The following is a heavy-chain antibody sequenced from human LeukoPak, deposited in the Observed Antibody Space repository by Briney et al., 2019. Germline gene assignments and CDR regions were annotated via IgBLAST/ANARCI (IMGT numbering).Heavy chain of an antibody. CDR2: INQDGSDK. D-gene: IGHD3-10*01. Sequence: GGSLRLSCAASGFSLSNYWMSWVRQAPGKGLEWVANINQDGSDKYYEDSVMGRFTISKDNAKNSVYLQMNSLRPEDTAIYYCAWYGVTHGLDVWGQGTTVTVSS. CDR1: GFSLSNYW. J-gene: IGHJ6*02. CDR3: AWYGVTHGLDV. V-gene: IGHV3-7*01.